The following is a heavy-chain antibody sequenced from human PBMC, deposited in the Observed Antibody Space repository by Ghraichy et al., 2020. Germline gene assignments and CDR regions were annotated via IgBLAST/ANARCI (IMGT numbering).Heavy chain of an antibody. CDR2: INHSGST. D-gene: IGHD4-11*01. CDR1: GGSFSGYY. J-gene: IGHJ6*02. Sequence: SETLSLTCAVYGGSFSGYYWSWIRQPPGKGLEWIGEINHSGSTNYNPSLKSRVTISVDTSKNQFSLKLSSVTAADTAVYYCARLPVTTEGMDVWGQGTTVTVSS. CDR3: ARLPVTTEGMDV. V-gene: IGHV4-34*01.